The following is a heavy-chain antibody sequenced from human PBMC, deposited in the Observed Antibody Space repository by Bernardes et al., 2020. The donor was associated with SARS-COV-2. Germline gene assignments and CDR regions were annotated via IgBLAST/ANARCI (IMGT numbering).Heavy chain of an antibody. CDR3: ASPRFLHGMDV. D-gene: IGHD3-3*01. CDR2: ISSSSSTI. J-gene: IGHJ6*02. CDR1: GFTFSSYS. V-gene: IGHV3-48*01. Sequence: GGSLRLSCAASGFTFSSYSMNWVRQAPGKGLEWVSYISSSSSTIYYADSVKGRFTISRDNAKNSLYLQMNSLRAEDTAVYYCASPRFLHGMDVWGQGTTVTVSS.